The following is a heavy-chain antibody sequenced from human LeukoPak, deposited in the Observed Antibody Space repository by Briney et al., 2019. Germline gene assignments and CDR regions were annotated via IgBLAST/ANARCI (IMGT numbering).Heavy chain of an antibody. CDR1: GGTFSSYA. CDR3: ARDIWATTTFDY. V-gene: IGHV1-69*13. D-gene: IGHD5-24*01. CDR2: IIPIFGTA. J-gene: IGHJ4*02. Sequence: SVKVSCKASGGTFSSYAISWVRPAPGQGLEWMGGIIPIFGTANYAQKFQGRVTITADESTSTAYMELSSLRSEDTAVYYCARDIWATTTFDYWGQGTLVTVSS.